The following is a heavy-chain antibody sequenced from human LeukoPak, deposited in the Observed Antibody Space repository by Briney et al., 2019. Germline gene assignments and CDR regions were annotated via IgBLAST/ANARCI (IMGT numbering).Heavy chain of an antibody. CDR1: GFTFSSYS. J-gene: IGHJ3*02. CDR2: ISSSSSYI. CDR3: ARESVDCSSTSCIDAFDI. D-gene: IGHD2-2*01. Sequence: GGSLRLSCAVSGFTFSSYSMNWVRQAPGKGLEWVSSISSSSSYIYYADSVKGRFTISRDNAKNSLYLQMNSLRAEDTAVYYCARESVDCSSTSCIDAFDIWGQGTMVTVSS. V-gene: IGHV3-21*01.